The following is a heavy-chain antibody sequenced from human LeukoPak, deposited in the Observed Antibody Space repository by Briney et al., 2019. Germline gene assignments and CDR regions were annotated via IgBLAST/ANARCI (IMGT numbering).Heavy chain of an antibody. CDR2: ISGSGGST. J-gene: IGHJ6*02. V-gene: IGHV3-23*01. D-gene: IGHD5-18*01. CDR1: GFTFSSYA. Sequence: GGSLRLSCAASGFTFSSYAMSWVRQAPGKGLEWVSAISGSGGSTYYADSVKGRFTISRDNSKNTLYLQMNSLGAEDTAVYYCAMVDTAMVTWDYYYYYGMDVWGQGTTVTVSS. CDR3: AMVDTAMVTWDYYYYYGMDV.